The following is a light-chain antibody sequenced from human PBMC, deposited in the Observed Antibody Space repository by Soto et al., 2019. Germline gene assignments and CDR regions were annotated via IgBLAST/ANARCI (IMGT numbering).Light chain of an antibody. CDR3: PDYGSLPRR. J-gene: IGKJ1*01. CDR1: QSVSTRH. CDR2: GTS. V-gene: IGKV3-20*01. Sequence: VTISLVTLSLSTGEKATLSCRASQSVSTRHLSWYQPTPGQSRRLLIDGTSNWATGIPDRFSGSGSGPDFSLIISRFEPEDFVVYYCPDYGSLPRRFCQVTKVDI.